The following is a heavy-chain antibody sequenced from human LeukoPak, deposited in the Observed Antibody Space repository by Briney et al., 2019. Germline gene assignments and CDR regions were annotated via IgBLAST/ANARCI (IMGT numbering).Heavy chain of an antibody. J-gene: IGHJ4*02. CDR3: ARLTPNYYGAGSSYRYFDY. CDR1: GFTVSSNY. CDR2: IYIAGST. Sequence: PGGSLRLSCAASGFTVSSNYMTWVRQAPGKGLEWVSLIYIAGSTYYTASVKSRVTISRDNSKNTLYLQLNSLRAEDAAVYYCARLTPNYYGAGSSYRYFDYWGQGTLVTVSS. D-gene: IGHD3-10*01. V-gene: IGHV3-53*01.